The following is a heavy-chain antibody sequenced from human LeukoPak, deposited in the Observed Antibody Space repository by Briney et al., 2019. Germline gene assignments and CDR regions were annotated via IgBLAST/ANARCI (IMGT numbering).Heavy chain of an antibody. CDR1: GVTFDDYA. D-gene: IGHD6-13*01. CDR3: AKGIAAAVTYYFDY. V-gene: IGHV3-9*01. J-gene: IGHJ4*02. CDR2: ISWNSGSI. Sequence: GRSLRLSCVASGVTFDDYAMHWVRQAPGKGLEWVSGISWNSGSIGYADSVKGRFTISRDNAKNSLYLQMNSLRAEDTALYYCAKGIAAAVTYYFDYWGQGTLVTVSS.